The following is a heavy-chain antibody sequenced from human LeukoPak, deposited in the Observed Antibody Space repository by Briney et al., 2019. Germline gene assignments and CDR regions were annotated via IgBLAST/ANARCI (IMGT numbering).Heavy chain of an antibody. V-gene: IGHV5-51*01. CDR1: GYSFTSYW. J-gene: IGHJ4*02. CDR2: IYPGDSDT. CDR3: ARPPSRWELLEGFHY. D-gene: IGHD1-26*01. Sequence: KYGESLKISCKASGYSFTSYWIGWVRQMPGKGLEWMGIIYPGDSDTRYSPSFQGQVTISADKSISTAYLQWSSLKASDTAMYYCARPPSRWELLEGFHYWGQGTLVTVSS.